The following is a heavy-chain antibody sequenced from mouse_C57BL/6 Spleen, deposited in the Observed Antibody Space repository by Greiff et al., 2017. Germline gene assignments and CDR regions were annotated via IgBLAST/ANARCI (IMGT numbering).Heavy chain of an antibody. CDR3: ARYYSNYGWFAY. J-gene: IGHJ3*01. CDR1: GYTFTSYY. CDR2: IDPEDGET. D-gene: IGHD2-5*01. V-gene: IGHV14-2*01. Sequence: VQLQQPGAELVKPGASVKLSCKASGYTFTSYYMHWVKQRTEQGLEWIGRIDPEDGETKYAPKFQGKATITADTSSNTAYLQLSSLTSEDTAVYYCARYYSNYGWFAYWGQGTLVTVSA.